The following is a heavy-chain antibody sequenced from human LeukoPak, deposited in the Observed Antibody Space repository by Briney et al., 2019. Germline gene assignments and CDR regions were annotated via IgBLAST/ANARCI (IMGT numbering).Heavy chain of an antibody. J-gene: IGHJ4*02. CDR3: ASSSWYGRIDY. CDR2: MYYSGST. V-gene: IGHV4-59*08. D-gene: IGHD6-13*01. Sequence: SETLSLTCTVSGGSISSYYWSWIRQPPGKGLEWIGYMYYSGSTNYNPSLKSRVTISVDTSKNQFSLKLSSVTAADTAVYYCASSSWYGRIDYWGQGTLVTVSS. CDR1: GGSISSYY.